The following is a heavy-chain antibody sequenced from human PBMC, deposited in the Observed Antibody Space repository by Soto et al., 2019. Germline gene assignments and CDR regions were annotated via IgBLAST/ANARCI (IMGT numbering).Heavy chain of an antibody. J-gene: IGHJ4*02. CDR1: GFTFSSYS. V-gene: IGHV3-21*01. CDR2: ISSSSSYI. CDR3: ARVYCSSTSCYTGVFDY. Sequence: PGGSLRLSCAASGFTFSSYSMNWVRQAPGKGLEWVSSISSSSSYIYYADSVKGRFTISRDNAKNSLYLQMNSLRAEDTAVYYCARVYCSSTSCYTGVFDYWGQGTLVTVSS. D-gene: IGHD2-2*02.